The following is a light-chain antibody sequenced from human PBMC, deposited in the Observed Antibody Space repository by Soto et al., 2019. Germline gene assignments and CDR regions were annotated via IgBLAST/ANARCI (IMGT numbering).Light chain of an antibody. Sequence: IQMTQSPSSLAAAVGYRVTISFRASHGIGNDLGWYQQTKGKAPRILIYAASNLQSGVPSRFKASGSGTDFTLSLSRLQPEDFQTYFCLQDFNYPWTFGQGTKVDIK. V-gene: IGKV1-6*01. CDR2: AAS. J-gene: IGKJ1*01. CDR1: HGIGND. CDR3: LQDFNYPWT.